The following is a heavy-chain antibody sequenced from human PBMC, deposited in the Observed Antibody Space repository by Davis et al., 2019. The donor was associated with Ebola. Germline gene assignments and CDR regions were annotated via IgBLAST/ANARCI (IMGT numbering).Heavy chain of an antibody. CDR1: GYTFTSYG. J-gene: IGHJ6*03. Sequence: SVKVSCKASGYTFTSYGISWVRQAPGQGLEWMGGIIPILGIANYAQKFQGRVTITTDESTSTAYMELSSLRSDDTAVYYCARDLISGAARPSYMDVWGKGTTVTVSS. D-gene: IGHD6-6*01. CDR3: ARDLISGAARPSYMDV. CDR2: IIPILGIA. V-gene: IGHV1-69*10.